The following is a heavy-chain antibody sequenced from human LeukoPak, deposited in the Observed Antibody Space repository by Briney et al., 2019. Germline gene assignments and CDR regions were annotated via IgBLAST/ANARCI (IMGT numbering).Heavy chain of an antibody. CDR1: GGSISSGSYY. Sequence: PSETLSLTCTVSGGSISSGSYYWSWIRQPAGKGLEWIGRIYTSGSTNYNPSLKSRVTISVDTSKNQFSLKLSSVTAADTAVYYCARGDPAIVGATNNWFDPWGQGTLVTVSS. CDR3: ARGDPAIVGATNNWFDP. V-gene: IGHV4-61*02. CDR2: IYTSGST. J-gene: IGHJ5*02. D-gene: IGHD1-26*01.